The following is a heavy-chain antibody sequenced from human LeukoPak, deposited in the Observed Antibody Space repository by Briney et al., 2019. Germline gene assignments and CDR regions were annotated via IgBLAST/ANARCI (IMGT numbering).Heavy chain of an antibody. D-gene: IGHD3-9*01. Sequence: ASVKVSCKASGYTFTSYGISWVRQAPGQGLEWMGWISAYNGNTNYAQKLQGRVTMTTDTSTSTAYMELRSLRSDDTAVYYCARATYYDILTGYYNVPLYYGMDVWGQGTTVTVSS. CDR3: ARATYYDILTGYYNVPLYYGMDV. V-gene: IGHV1-18*01. J-gene: IGHJ6*02. CDR2: ISAYNGNT. CDR1: GYTFTSYG.